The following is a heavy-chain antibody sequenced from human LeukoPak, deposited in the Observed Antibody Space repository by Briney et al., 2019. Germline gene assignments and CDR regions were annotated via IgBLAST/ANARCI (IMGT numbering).Heavy chain of an antibody. J-gene: IGHJ4*02. CDR3: AREGIAVAGTSGYYFDY. CDR1: GYTFTGYY. Sequence: GASVKVSCKASGYTFTGYYMHWVRQAPGQGLERMGRINPNSGGTNYAQKFQGRVTMTRDTSISTAYMELSSLRSEDTAVYYCAREGIAVAGTSGYYFDYWGQGTLVTVSS. CDR2: INPNSGGT. V-gene: IGHV1-2*06. D-gene: IGHD6-19*01.